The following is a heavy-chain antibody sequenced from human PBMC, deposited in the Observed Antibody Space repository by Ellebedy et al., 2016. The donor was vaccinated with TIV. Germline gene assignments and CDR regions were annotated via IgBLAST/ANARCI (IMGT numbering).Heavy chain of an antibody. D-gene: IGHD2/OR15-2a*01. V-gene: IGHV4-39*02. J-gene: IGHJ3*01. CDR1: GGSISNSDYY. CDR2: IYYSGST. CDR3: ARHLGVRAFEY. Sequence: MPSDTLSLTCTVSGGSISNSDYYWDWIRQPPGKGLEWIGSIYYSGSTYYNPSLKRRLTISVDTSRNHFSLTLNSVTAADTATYYCARHLGVRAFEYWGPGTMVTVAS.